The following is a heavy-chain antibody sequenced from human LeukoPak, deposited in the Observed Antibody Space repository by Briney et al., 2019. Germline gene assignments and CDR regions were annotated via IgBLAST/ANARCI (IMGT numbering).Heavy chain of an antibody. V-gene: IGHV3-30*04. CDR1: GFIFSNYA. Sequence: GGSLRLSCAASGFIFSNYAMHWVRQAPGKGLEWVAVISYDGSNKYYADSVKGRFTISRDNAKNTLYLQMNSLRAGDTAVYYCAGTPNGVAAIYFDYWGQGTLVTVSS. CDR2: ISYDGSNK. CDR3: AGTPNGVAAIYFDY. D-gene: IGHD2-15*01. J-gene: IGHJ4*02.